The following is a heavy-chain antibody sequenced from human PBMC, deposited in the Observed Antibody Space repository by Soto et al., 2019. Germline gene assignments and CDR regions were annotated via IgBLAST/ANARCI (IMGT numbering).Heavy chain of an antibody. V-gene: IGHV4-31*03. CDR2: IYYSGST. CDR1: GGSISSGGYY. CDR3: ARDVRFGVYYYGMDV. J-gene: IGHJ6*02. Sequence: PSETLSLTCTVSGGSISSGGYYWSWIRQHPGKGLEWIGYIYYSGSTYYNPSLKSRVTISVDTSKNQFSLKLSSVTAADTAVYYCARDVRFGVYYYGMDVWGQGTTVPSP. D-gene: IGHD3-10*01.